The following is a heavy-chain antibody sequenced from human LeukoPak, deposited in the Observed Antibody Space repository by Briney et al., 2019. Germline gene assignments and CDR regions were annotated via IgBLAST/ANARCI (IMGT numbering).Heavy chain of an antibody. Sequence: GASVKVSCKASGYTFTSYGISWVRQAPGQGLEWMGWISAYNGNTNYAQKLQGRVTMTTDTSTSTAYMELRSLRSDDTAVYYCAREPQRSSGYHKAFDIWGQGTMVTVSS. V-gene: IGHV1-18*01. D-gene: IGHD3-22*01. CDR3: AREPQRSSGYHKAFDI. J-gene: IGHJ3*02. CDR2: ISAYNGNT. CDR1: GYTFTSYG.